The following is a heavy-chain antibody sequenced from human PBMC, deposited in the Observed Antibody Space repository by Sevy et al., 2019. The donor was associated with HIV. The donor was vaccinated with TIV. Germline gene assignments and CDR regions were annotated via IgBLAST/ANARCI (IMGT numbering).Heavy chain of an antibody. CDR2: ISGGSI. V-gene: IGHV3-23*01. CDR1: GFTFSIHA. J-gene: IGHJ4*02. CDR3: GKCRCDIVQLPDY. Sequence: GGSLRLSCAASGFTFSIHAMSWVRQAPGKGLEWVSVISGGSIQYADSVKGRFSISRDNSKNTLLLQMNSLGTDDAAVYYCGKCRCDIVQLPDYWGQGTLVTVSS. D-gene: IGHD2-15*01.